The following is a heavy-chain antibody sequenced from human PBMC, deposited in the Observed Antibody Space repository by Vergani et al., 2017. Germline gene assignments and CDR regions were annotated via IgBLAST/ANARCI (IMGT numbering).Heavy chain of an antibody. CDR1: GFTFSSYG. Sequence: QVQLVESGGGVVQPGTSLRLSCAASGFTFSSYGMHWVRQAPGKGLEWVAFIRYDGSNKYYADSVKGRFTISRDNSKNTLYLQMNSLRAEDTAVYYCAKGTTVVSFDYWGQGTLVTVSS. CDR3: AKGTTVVSFDY. CDR2: IRYDGSNK. J-gene: IGHJ4*02. V-gene: IGHV3-30*02. D-gene: IGHD4-23*01.